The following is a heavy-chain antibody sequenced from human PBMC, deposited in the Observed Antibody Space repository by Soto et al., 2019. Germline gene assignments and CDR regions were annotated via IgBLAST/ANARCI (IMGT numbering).Heavy chain of an antibody. V-gene: IGHV1-3*05. J-gene: IGHJ5*02. CDR3: ARADGLGLVGP. Sequence: QVQVVQSGAEEKKPGASVKVSCKASGYTFTSYAMHWVRQAPGQRLEWMGWINAGNGNTKYSQKFQGRVTITRDTSASTSYMELSSLRFEDTAVYHCARADGLGLVGPWGQGTLVTVSS. CDR2: INAGNGNT. CDR1: GYTFTSYA. D-gene: IGHD3-16*02.